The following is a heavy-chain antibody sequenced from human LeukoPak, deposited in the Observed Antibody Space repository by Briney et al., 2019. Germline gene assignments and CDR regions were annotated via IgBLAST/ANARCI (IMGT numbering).Heavy chain of an antibody. V-gene: IGHV3-53*01. D-gene: IGHD3-16*01. CDR3: AKDDATSGGGLAS. CDR1: GFAVSGTH. J-gene: IGHJ4*02. CDR2: MYTGGTT. Sequence: PGASLRLSCAASGFAVSGTHISSVRQAPGKGLEWVPAMYTGGTTYYADSVMGRFTVSRDNSRNTLFLQMNSLRVDDTAVYYCAKDDATSGGGLASWGQGTLVTVSS.